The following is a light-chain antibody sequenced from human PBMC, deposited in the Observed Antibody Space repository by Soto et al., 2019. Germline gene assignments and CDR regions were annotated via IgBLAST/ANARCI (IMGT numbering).Light chain of an antibody. CDR2: DAS. CDR3: QQRSTWPLT. V-gene: IGKV3-11*01. Sequence: EIVLTQSPATLSLSAGERATLSCRASQSVSTYLAWYQQKSGQAPRLLIYDASNRATGIPARFSGSGSGTDFTLSISSLEPEDFAVYYCQQRSTWPLTFGGGTKVDI. J-gene: IGKJ4*01. CDR1: QSVSTY.